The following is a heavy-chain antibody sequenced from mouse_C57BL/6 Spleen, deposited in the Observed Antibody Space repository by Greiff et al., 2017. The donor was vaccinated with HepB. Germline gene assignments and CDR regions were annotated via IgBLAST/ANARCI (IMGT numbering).Heavy chain of an antibody. CDR2: IDPNSGGT. Sequence: VQLQQSGAELVKPGASVKLSCKASGYTFTSYWMHWVKQRPGRGLEWIGRIDPNSGGTKYNEKFKSKATLTVDKPSSTAYMQLSGLTSEDSADYYCARSVYGNYPYYYAMDYWGQGTSVTVSS. J-gene: IGHJ4*01. V-gene: IGHV1-72*01. CDR1: GYTFTSYW. D-gene: IGHD2-1*01. CDR3: ARSVYGNYPYYYAMDY.